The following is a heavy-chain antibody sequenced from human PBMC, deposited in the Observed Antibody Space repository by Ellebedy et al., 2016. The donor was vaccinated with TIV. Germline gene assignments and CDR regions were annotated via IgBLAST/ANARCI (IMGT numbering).Heavy chain of an antibody. CDR3: ARRYMDV. J-gene: IGHJ6*03. CDR2: ISVDGSKE. Sequence: GGSLRLXXAASGFTFTNYAMHWVRQAPGKGLEWVTLISVDGSKEYYADSVKGRFTVSRDNSKNTLYLQMNSLRTEDTAVYYCARRYMDVWGRGTTVTVSS. V-gene: IGHV3-30-3*01. CDR1: GFTFTNYA.